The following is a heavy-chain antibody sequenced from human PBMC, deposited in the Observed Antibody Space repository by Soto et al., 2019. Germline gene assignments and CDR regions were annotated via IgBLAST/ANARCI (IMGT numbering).Heavy chain of an antibody. D-gene: IGHD4-17*01. V-gene: IGHV3-23*01. CDR3: AKDNDYGDYTSWFDP. J-gene: IGHJ5*02. CDR2: ISGSGGST. Sequence: EVQLLESGGGLVQPGGSLRLSCAASGFTFSSYAMSWVRQAPGKGMEWVSAISGSGGSTYYADSVKGRFTISRDNSKNTLYLQMNSLRAEDTAVYYCAKDNDYGDYTSWFDPWGQGTLVTVSS. CDR1: GFTFSSYA.